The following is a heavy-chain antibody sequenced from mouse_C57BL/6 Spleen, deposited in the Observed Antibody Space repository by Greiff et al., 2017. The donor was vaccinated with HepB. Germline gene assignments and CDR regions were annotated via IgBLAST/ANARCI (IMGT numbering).Heavy chain of an antibody. Sequence: VQLQQPGAELVKPGASVKLSCKASGYTFTSYWMQWVKQRPGQGLEWIGEIDPSDSYTNYNQKFKGKATLTVDTSSSTAYMQLSSLTSEDSAVYYCARSATVVERVFDYCGQGTTLTVSS. CDR2: IDPSDSYT. D-gene: IGHD1-1*01. V-gene: IGHV1-50*01. CDR3: ARSATVVERVFDY. J-gene: IGHJ2*01. CDR1: GYTFTSYW.